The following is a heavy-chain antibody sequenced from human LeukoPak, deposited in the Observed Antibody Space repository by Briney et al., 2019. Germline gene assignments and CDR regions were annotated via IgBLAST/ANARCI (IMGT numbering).Heavy chain of an antibody. V-gene: IGHV4-4*02. Sequence: SETLSLTCAVSGGSISSSNRWSWVRQPPGKGLEWIGEIYHSGSTNYNPSLKSRVTISVDKSKNQFSLKLSSVTAADTAVYYCARVFDCSSTSCYYFDYWGQGTLVTVSS. CDR2: IYHSGST. D-gene: IGHD2-2*01. CDR1: GGSISSSNR. J-gene: IGHJ4*02. CDR3: ARVFDCSSTSCYYFDY.